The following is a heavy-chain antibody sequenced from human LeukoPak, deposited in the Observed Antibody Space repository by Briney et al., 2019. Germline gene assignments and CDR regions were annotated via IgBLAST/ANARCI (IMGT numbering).Heavy chain of an antibody. D-gene: IGHD3-3*01. CDR2: INTNTGNP. V-gene: IGHV7-4-1*02. CDR3: ATNTYYDFWSGYPYYYYYYYMDV. CDR1: GYTFTSHY. J-gene: IGHJ6*03. Sequence: GASVKVSCKASGYTFTSHYMHWVRQAPGQGLEWMGWINTNTGNPTYAQGFTGRFVFSLDTSVSTAYLQISSLKAEDTAVYYCATNTYYDFWSGYPYYYYYYYMDVWGKGTTVTVSS.